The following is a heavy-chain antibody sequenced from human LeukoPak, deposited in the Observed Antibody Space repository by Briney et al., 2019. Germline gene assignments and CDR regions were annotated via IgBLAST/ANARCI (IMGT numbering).Heavy chain of an antibody. V-gene: IGHV3-49*04. D-gene: IGHD5-12*01. Sequence: PGGSLRLSCTASGFTFSDYAMTWVRQAPGKGLEWVGFIRIKPYGGTPDYAASVKGRFTISRDDSKSIAYLQMNSLRADDTAVYYCASRQSYGGYDYWGQGTLVTVSS. CDR1: GFTFSDYA. J-gene: IGHJ4*02. CDR2: IRIKPYGGTP. CDR3: ASRQSYGGYDY.